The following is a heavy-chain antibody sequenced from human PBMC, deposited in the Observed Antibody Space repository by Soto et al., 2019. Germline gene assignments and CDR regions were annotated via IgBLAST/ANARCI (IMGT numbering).Heavy chain of an antibody. V-gene: IGHV3-53*01. J-gene: IGHJ4*02. CDR2: LYSGGQT. Sequence: AGSLRLSCAVSCFNFDNSYMSWVRQAPGKGLEWVSILYSGGQTYYTESVWGRFTISRDISKNTLDLQMNRLTADDTAVYYCSKNNVAPAFVGFEYWGQGTLVTVSS. CDR1: CFNFDNSY. D-gene: IGHD2-2*01. CDR3: SKNNVAPAFVGFEY.